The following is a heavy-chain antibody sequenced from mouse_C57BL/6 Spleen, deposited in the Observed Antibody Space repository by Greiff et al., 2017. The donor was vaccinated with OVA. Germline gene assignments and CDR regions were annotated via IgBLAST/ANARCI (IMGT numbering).Heavy chain of an antibody. CDR3: ARRGTTVVAFDY. CDR2: IDPSDSYT. D-gene: IGHD1-1*01. V-gene: IGHV1-69*01. Sequence: QVHVKQPGAELVMPGASVKLSCKASGYTFTSYWMHWVKQRPGQGLEWIGEIDPSDSYTNYNQKFKGKSTLTVDKSSSTAYMQLSSLTSEDSAVYYCARRGTTVVAFDYWGQGTTLTVSS. CDR1: GYTFTSYW. J-gene: IGHJ2*01.